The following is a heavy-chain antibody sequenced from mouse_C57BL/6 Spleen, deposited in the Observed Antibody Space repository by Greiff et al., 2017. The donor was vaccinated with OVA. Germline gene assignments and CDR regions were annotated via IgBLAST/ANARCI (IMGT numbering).Heavy chain of an antibody. Sequence: QVQLQQSGAELAKPGASVKLSCKASGYTFTSSWMHWVKQRPGQGLEWIGYINPSSGYTKYNQKFKDKATLTADKSSSTAYMQLSSLTYEDSAVYNCARYYDYDGIADWGQGTLVTVSA. CDR1: GYTFTSSW. V-gene: IGHV1-7*01. J-gene: IGHJ3*01. D-gene: IGHD2-4*01. CDR3: ARYYDYDGIAD. CDR2: INPSSGYT.